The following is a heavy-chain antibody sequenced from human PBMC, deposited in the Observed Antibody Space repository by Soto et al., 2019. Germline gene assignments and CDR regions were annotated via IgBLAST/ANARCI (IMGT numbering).Heavy chain of an antibody. D-gene: IGHD6-13*01. J-gene: IGHJ4*02. CDR3: AREYTSSPLV. CDR2: IYYSGST. V-gene: IGHV4-39*02. Sequence: SETLSLTCTVSGGSIISGTYYWGLIRQPPGKGLEWIGSIYYSGSTYYNPSLKSRVTISVDTSKNQFSLRLSSVTAADTAIYYWAREYTSSPLVWCQGTLDTASS. CDR1: GGSIISGTYY.